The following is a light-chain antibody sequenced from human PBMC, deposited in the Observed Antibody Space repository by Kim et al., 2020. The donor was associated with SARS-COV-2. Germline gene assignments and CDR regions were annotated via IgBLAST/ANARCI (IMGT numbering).Light chain of an antibody. Sequence: GQRVTITCSGSSSNIGSNYVSWYQKLPGTAPKLLIYSNNQRPSGVPDRFSGSKSGTSVSLAISELRSEDEGDYYCAAWDDSLSGPVFGGGTQLTVL. CDR1: SSNIGSNY. CDR3: AAWDDSLSGPV. J-gene: IGLJ2*01. V-gene: IGLV1-47*02. CDR2: SNN.